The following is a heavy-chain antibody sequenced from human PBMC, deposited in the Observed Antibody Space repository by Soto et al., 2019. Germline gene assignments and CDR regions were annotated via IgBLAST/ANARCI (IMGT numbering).Heavy chain of an antibody. J-gene: IGHJ4*02. CDR1: GQSFSGHS. CDR2: INKSGST. V-gene: IGHV4-34*01. Sequence: QVQLQQWGAGLVKPSETLSLSCAVYGQSFSGHSWAWIRQPPGKGLEWIGEINKSGSTYYNPSLKSRVTLSTDTSKTQFSLKRSSVSAADTAAYFCARGSGIVALPGELEDVKYDYWGQGTLVNVSS. CDR3: ARGSGIVALPGELEDVKYDY. D-gene: IGHD1-1*01.